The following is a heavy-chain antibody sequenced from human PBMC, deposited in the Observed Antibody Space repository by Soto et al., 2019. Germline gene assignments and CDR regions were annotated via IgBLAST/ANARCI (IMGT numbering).Heavy chain of an antibody. D-gene: IGHD4-17*01. CDR2: ISKSGDIT. J-gene: IGHJ4*02. Sequence: EVQLLESGGGLVQPGGSLRLSCAASGFTFSNYDLSWVRQAPGKGLEWVSSISKSGDITPYADSVKGRFTISRDNSKNTLYLQMNSLRAEDMAVYYCATHYGTILDYWGPGTLVTVSS. CDR3: ATHYGTILDY. V-gene: IGHV3-23*01. CDR1: GFTFSNYD.